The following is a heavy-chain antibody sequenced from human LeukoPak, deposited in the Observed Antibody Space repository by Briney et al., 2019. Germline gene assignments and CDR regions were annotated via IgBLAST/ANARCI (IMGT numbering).Heavy chain of an antibody. Sequence: ASVKVSCKASGYTFTSYYMHWVRQTPGQGLEWMGIINPSGGSTSYTQKFQGRVTMTRDTSTSTVYMELSSLRSEDTAVYYCARVPLDYDFWSGYVTWFDPWGQGTLVTVSS. J-gene: IGHJ5*02. CDR1: GYTFTSYY. CDR2: INPSGGST. V-gene: IGHV1-46*01. D-gene: IGHD3-3*01. CDR3: ARVPLDYDFWSGYVTWFDP.